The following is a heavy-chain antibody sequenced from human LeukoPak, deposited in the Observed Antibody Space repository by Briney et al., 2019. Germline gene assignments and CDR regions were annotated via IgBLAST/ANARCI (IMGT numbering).Heavy chain of an antibody. D-gene: IGHD1-1*01. V-gene: IGHV3-23*01. Sequence: GGSLRLSCAASGFTFSSSAMSWVRQAPGKGLEWVSAISNNGGYTYYADSVKGRFTISRDNSKNTLYLQMNSLRAEDTAVYYCAKAPPYKKYFDYWGQGTLVTVSS. CDR1: GFTFSSSA. CDR2: ISNNGGYT. CDR3: AKAPPYKKYFDY. J-gene: IGHJ4*02.